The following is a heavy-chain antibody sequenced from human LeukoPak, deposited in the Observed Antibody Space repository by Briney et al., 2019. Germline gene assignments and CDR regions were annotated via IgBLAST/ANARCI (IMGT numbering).Heavy chain of an antibody. V-gene: IGHV5-51*01. J-gene: IGHJ4*02. CDR3: ARQGIGVGAGFDY. D-gene: IGHD1-26*01. CDR2: IYPGDSDT. Sequence: GESLKISCKGSGYSFTSYWIGWVRQMPGKGLEWMGIIYPGDSDTRYSPSFQGQVTISADKSISTAHLQLISLKASDTAMYYCARQGIGVGAGFDYWGQGTLVTVSS. CDR1: GYSFTSYW.